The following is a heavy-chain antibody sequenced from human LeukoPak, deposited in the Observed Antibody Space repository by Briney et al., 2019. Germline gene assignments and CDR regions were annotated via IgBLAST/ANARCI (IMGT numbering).Heavy chain of an antibody. Sequence: GGSLRLSCAASGVTFSSYAMSWVRQAPGKGLEWVSGISGRGGSTFYADSVKGRFTISRDNSKNTLYVQMNSLRAEDTAVYYCAKGSAYYYDSSGYNFDYWGQGTLVTVSS. CDR3: AKGSAYYYDSSGYNFDY. CDR2: ISGRGGST. CDR1: GVTFSSYA. J-gene: IGHJ4*02. V-gene: IGHV3-23*01. D-gene: IGHD3-22*01.